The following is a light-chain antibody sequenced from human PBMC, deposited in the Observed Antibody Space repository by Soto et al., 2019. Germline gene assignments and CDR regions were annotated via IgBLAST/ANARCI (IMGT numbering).Light chain of an antibody. CDR1: QTVNKNY. J-gene: IGKJ1*01. CDR2: DAS. V-gene: IGKV3-20*01. Sequence: EIVLTQSPGTLSLSPGERATLSCRASQTVNKNYLAWYQHKPGQPPRLLIYDASDRATGVPDRFSGSGSGTDFTLTISSLEPEDSAVYYCQKCATAPLTFGQGTKVEIK. CDR3: QKCATAPLT.